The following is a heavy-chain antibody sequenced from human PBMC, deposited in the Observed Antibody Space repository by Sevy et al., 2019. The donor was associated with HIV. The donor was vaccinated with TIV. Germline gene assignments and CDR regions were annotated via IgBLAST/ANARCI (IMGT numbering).Heavy chain of an antibody. CDR3: AKDVRYDSSGYSDY. J-gene: IGHJ4*02. D-gene: IGHD3-22*01. Sequence: GGSLRLSCAASRFTLRSYAMSWVRQAPGKGLEWVSAISGSGVSTYYADSVKGRFTISRDNSKNTLYLQMNSLRAEDTAVYYCAKDVRYDSSGYSDYWGQGILVTVSS. CDR1: RFTLRSYA. V-gene: IGHV3-23*01. CDR2: ISGSGVST.